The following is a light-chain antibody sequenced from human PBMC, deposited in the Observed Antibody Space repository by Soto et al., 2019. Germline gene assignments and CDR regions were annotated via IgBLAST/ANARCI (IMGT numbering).Light chain of an antibody. CDR1: QSVDHDY. CDR2: GAS. V-gene: IGKV3-20*01. J-gene: IGKJ4*01. CDR3: QHYGSSLAA. Sequence: NVLTQSPAFLPSSPGARVTLSCGASQSVDHDYLAWYQQKPGQAPRLLIYGASYRATGIPDRFAGSGSGTDFTLTISRLEPEDFAVYYCQHYGSSLAAFGGGTKVEI.